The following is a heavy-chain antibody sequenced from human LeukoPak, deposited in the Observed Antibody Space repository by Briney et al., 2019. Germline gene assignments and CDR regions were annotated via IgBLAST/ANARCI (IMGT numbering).Heavy chain of an antibody. CDR1: GGSISSYY. V-gene: IGHV4-4*07. D-gene: IGHD6-13*01. CDR3: AREYGSSWTYWYFDL. CDR2: IYTSGST. J-gene: IGHJ2*01. Sequence: PSETLSLTCTVSGGSISSYYWSWIRQPAGKGLEWIGRIYTSGSTIYNPSLKSRVTISVDTSKNQFSLKLSSMTAADTAVYFCAREYGSSWTYWYFDLWAVAPWSLSPQ.